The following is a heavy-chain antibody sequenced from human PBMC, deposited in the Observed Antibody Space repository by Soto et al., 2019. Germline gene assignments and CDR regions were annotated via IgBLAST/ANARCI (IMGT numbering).Heavy chain of an antibody. CDR2: ISSYNGNT. V-gene: IGHV1-18*01. D-gene: IGHD3-3*01. J-gene: IGHJ4*02. CDR1: GYTFNSYG. CDR3: ARYFWSGQLPFYFDQ. Sequence: QVLLVQSGAEVKKPGASVNVSCKASGYTFNSYGVSWVRQAPGQGLEWMGWISSYNGNTKYSQNLQGRVTMTIDTTTSSAYLEVRILRSDDTAIYYGARYFWSGQLPFYFDQWGQGTLVTVSS.